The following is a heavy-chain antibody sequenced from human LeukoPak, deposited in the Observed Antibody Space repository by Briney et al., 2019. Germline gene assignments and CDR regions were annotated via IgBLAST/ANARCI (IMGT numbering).Heavy chain of an antibody. CDR2: ISAYNGNT. CDR1: GYTFTSYG. J-gene: IGHJ4*02. CDR3: ARDQRHVDYLIRTDY. Sequence: ASVKVSCKASGYTFTSYGISWVRQAPGQGLEWMGWISAYNGNTNYAQKLQGRVTMTTDTSTSTAYMELRSLRSDDTAVYYCARDQRHVDYLIRTDYWGQGTLVTVSS. V-gene: IGHV1-18*01. D-gene: IGHD4-17*01.